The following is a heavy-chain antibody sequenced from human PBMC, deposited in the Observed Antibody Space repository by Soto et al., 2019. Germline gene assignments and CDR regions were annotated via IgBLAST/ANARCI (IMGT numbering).Heavy chain of an antibody. CDR1: GGSITSGNYY. Sequence: QMQLQESGPGLVKPSQTLSLTCTVSGGSITSGNYYWGWIRQPPGKDLEWIGYMHYSGSAFYTPSLKSRDTISVDTSKNQFSLKLTSVTAADTAVYYCAKVEVEGYSYGFVDYWGQGTLITVS. CDR3: AKVEVEGYSYGFVDY. D-gene: IGHD5-18*01. J-gene: IGHJ4*02. V-gene: IGHV4-30-4*01. CDR2: MHYSGSA.